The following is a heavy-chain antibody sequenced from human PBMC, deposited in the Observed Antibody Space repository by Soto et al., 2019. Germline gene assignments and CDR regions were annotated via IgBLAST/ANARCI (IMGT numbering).Heavy chain of an antibody. CDR3: AKGVLGYYYGMDV. D-gene: IGHD3-10*01. CDR1: GFTFDDYA. V-gene: IGHV3-9*01. J-gene: IGHJ6*01. Sequence: EVQLVESGGGLVQPGRSLRLSCAASGFTFDDYAMHWVPQAPGKGLEWVSGIGWTRGSIGYGDSVKGRFTISRDNAKNSLYLQMNSLRAEDTALYYCAKGVLGYYYGMDVWGQGTTVTVSS. CDR2: IGWTRGSI.